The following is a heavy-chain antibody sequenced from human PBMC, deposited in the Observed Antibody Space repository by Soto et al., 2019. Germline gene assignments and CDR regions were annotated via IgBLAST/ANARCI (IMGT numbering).Heavy chain of an antibody. D-gene: IGHD4-17*01. Sequence: QVQLVESGGGVVQPGRSLRLSCAASGFTFSSYGMHWVRQAPGKGMEWVAVIWYDGRNKYYADSVKGRFTISRDNSKNTLYLQMNSLRAEDTAVYYCARDTAPYGDDVPGMDVWGQGTTVTVSS. CDR2: IWYDGRNK. CDR1: GFTFSSYG. V-gene: IGHV3-33*01. J-gene: IGHJ6*02. CDR3: ARDTAPYGDDVPGMDV.